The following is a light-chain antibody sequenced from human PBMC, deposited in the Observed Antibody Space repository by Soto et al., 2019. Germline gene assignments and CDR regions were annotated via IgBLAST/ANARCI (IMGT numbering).Light chain of an antibody. J-gene: IGKJ1*01. CDR3: QQSYSTPVT. V-gene: IGKV1-39*01. CDR2: AAS. Sequence: DIQMTHSPSSLSASVGGRVTITCRASQIISSYLNWYQQKPGKAPKLLIYAASSLQSGVPSRFSGSGSGTDFTLTISSLQPEDFATYYCQQSYSTPVTFGQGTKVEIK. CDR1: QIISSY.